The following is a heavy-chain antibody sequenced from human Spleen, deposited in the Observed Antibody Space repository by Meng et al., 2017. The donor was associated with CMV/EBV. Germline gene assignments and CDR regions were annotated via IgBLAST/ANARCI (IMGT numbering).Heavy chain of an antibody. CDR2: IYYSGST. D-gene: IGHD6-13*01. CDR1: GGSISSGGYY. Sequence: SGGSISSGGYYWSWIRQHPGKGLEWIGYIYYSGSTYYNPSLKSRVTISVDTSKNQFSLKLSSVTAADTAVYYCASHSSSWTGGAFDIWGQGTMVTVSS. CDR3: ASHSSSWTGGAFDI. J-gene: IGHJ3*02. V-gene: IGHV4-31*02.